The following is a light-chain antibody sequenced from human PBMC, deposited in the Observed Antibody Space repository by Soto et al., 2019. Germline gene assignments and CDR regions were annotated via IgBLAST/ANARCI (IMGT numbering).Light chain of an antibody. J-gene: IGLJ2*01. CDR3: SSYTSSGTLVV. V-gene: IGLV2-14*01. CDR1: SSEVGGYNY. Sequence: QSALTQPASVSGSPGQSITISCTGTSSEVGGYNYVSWYQQHPGKAPKLMIYDVSNRPSGVSNRFSGSKSGNTASLTISGLQAADEADYYCSSYTSSGTLVVFGGGTQLTVL. CDR2: DVS.